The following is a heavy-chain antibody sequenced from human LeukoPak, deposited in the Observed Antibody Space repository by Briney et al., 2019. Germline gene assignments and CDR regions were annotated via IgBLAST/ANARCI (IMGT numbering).Heavy chain of an antibody. J-gene: IGHJ4*02. D-gene: IGHD6-19*01. CDR1: GFTFSSYE. V-gene: IGHV3-48*03. CDR2: ITSSGSTI. Sequence: PGGSLRLSCAASGFTFSSYEMNWVRQAPGKGLEWVSYITSSGSTIYYADSVKGRFTISRDNAKNSLYLQMNSLRAEDTAVYYCARYSRGWEIASWGQGTLVTVSS. CDR3: ARYSRGWEIAS.